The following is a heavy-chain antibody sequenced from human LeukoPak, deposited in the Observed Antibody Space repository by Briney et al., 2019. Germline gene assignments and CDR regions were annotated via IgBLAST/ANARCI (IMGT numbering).Heavy chain of an antibody. CDR1: GFTFSSDA. Sequence: GRSLRLSCAASGFTFSSDAMHCVPQAPGKGLEWVAFISYDANVKRYADSVKGRFTISRDNSKNTVYLQMSSLRPEATAVYHCAKDRSTTWACDYWGQGTLVTVSS. CDR2: ISYDANVK. CDR3: AKDRSTTWACDY. J-gene: IGHJ4*02. D-gene: IGHD6-13*01. V-gene: IGHV3-30*18.